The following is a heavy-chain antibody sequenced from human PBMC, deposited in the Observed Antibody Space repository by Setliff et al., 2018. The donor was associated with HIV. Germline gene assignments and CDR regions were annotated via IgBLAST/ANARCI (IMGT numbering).Heavy chain of an antibody. D-gene: IGHD6-19*01. Sequence: GGSLRLSCAASGYTFSSYWMAWVRQCPGKGLEWVAIISNDGGREYYVDSVKGRFTISRDNAKSSLYLQMDSLRVEDTSVYYCWSGYTSGRWGQGTLVTVSS. CDR2: ISNDGGRE. CDR3: WSGYTSGR. CDR1: GYTFSSYW. J-gene: IGHJ4*02. V-gene: IGHV3-7*02.